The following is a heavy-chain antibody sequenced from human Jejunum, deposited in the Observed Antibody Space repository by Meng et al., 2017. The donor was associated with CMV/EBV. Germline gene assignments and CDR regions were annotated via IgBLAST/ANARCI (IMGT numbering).Heavy chain of an antibody. Sequence: SEFTVSNNYMTWVRQAPGKGLEWVSIIYSDGKTSYADSVKGRFTISRDNSKNTVSLQMNSLRPEDTAVYYCARATTGYYYYGLNVWGQGTTVTVSS. CDR1: EFTVSNNY. CDR3: ARATTGYYYYGLNV. J-gene: IGHJ6*02. V-gene: IGHV3-66*02. CDR2: IYSDGKT. D-gene: IGHD4-11*01.